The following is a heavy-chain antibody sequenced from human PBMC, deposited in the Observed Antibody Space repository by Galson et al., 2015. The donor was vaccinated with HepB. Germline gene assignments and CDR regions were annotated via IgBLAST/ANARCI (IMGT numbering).Heavy chain of an antibody. J-gene: IGHJ6*02. D-gene: IGHD2-2*01. Sequence: SLRLSCAASGFTFSSYAMHWVRQAPGKGLEWVAVISYDGSNKYYADSVKGRFTISRDNSKNTLYLQMNSLRAEDTAVYYCARDLVPYCSSTSCYGGGMDAWGQGTTVSVSS. CDR2: ISYDGSNK. V-gene: IGHV3-30-3*01. CDR1: GFTFSSYA. CDR3: ARDLVPYCSSTSCYGGGMDA.